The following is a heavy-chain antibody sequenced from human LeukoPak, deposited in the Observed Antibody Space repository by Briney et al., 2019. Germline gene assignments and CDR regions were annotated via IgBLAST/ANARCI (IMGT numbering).Heavy chain of an antibody. CDR2: IYPGDSDT. CDR1: GYSFTSYW. CDR3: ARHLDYDSSGYNFDY. V-gene: IGHV5-51*01. Sequence: GESLQIFCKGSGYSFTSYWIGWVRQMPGKGLEWMGIIYPGDSDTRYSPSFQGQVTISADKSISTAYLQWSSLKASDTAMYYCARHLDYDSSGYNFDYWGQGTVIPVTS. D-gene: IGHD3-22*01. J-gene: IGHJ4*02.